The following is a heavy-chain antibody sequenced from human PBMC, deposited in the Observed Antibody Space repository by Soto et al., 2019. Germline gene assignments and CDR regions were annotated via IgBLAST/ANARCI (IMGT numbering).Heavy chain of an antibody. J-gene: IGHJ4*02. CDR3: ARDRLEATHYDRAREAY. Sequence: QVQLVQSGAEVKKPGASVNVSYKASGYTLSNYGISWVRQAPGQGLEWMGWISAYNGNTNYAQKLQGRVTMTTDTSTSTVYMELRSLRSDDTAVYYCARDRLEATHYDRAREAYWGQGTLVIVSS. CDR1: GYTLSNYG. CDR2: ISAYNGNT. D-gene: IGHD3-10*02. V-gene: IGHV1-18*04.